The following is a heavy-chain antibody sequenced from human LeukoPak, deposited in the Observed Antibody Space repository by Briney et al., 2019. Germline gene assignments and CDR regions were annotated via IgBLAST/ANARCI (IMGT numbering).Heavy chain of an antibody. Sequence: PSETLSLTCTVSGGSISSYYWSWIRQPAGKGLEWIGRIYTSGSTNYNPSLKGRVTMSVDTSKNQFSLKLSSVTAADTAVYYCARDPDYYDSSGYYSEPDYWGQGTLVTVSS. V-gene: IGHV4-4*07. CDR2: IYTSGST. CDR3: ARDPDYYDSSGYYSEPDY. J-gene: IGHJ4*02. D-gene: IGHD3-22*01. CDR1: GGSISSYY.